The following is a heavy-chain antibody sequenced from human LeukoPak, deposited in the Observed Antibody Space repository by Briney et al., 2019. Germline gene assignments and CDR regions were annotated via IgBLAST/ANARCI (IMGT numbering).Heavy chain of an antibody. Sequence: GGSLRLSCAASGFTVSSNYMSWVRQAPGKGLEWVSVIYSGGSTYYADSVKGRFTISRDNSKNTLYLQMNSLRAEDTAVYYCARDGLAVAGTPYYYYMDVWGKGTTVTVSS. CDR1: GFTVSSNY. CDR3: ARDGLAVAGTPYYYYMDV. D-gene: IGHD6-19*01. CDR2: IYSGGST. V-gene: IGHV3-53*05. J-gene: IGHJ6*03.